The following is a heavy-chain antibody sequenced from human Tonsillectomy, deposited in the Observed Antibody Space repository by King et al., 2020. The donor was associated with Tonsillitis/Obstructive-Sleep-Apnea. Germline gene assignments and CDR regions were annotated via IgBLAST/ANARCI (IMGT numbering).Heavy chain of an antibody. Sequence: VQLVESGGGLIQPGGSLRLSCAASGFTVSSNYMSWVRQAPGKGLEWVSVFFCGGSTYYADSVQGRFTISRDNSKNTLYLQMKSLRAEDTAVYYCARSWGDSGYDFYFDYWGQGTLVTVSS. V-gene: IGHV3-53*01. D-gene: IGHD5-12*01. CDR1: GFTVSSNY. J-gene: IGHJ4*02. CDR3: ARSWGDSGYDFYFDY. CDR2: FFCGGST.